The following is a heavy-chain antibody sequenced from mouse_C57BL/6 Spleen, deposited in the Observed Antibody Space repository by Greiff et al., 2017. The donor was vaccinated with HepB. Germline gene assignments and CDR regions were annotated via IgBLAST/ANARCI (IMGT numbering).Heavy chain of an antibody. J-gene: IGHJ2*01. CDR1: GFTFSSYA. D-gene: IGHD1-1*01. Sequence: EVQVVESGGGLVKPGGSLKLSCAASGFTFSSYAMSWVRQTPEKRLEWVATISDGGSYTYYPDNVKGRFTISRDNAKNNLYLQMSHLKSEDTAMYYCAREENYYGSSYYWGQGTTLTVSS. CDR2: ISDGGSYT. CDR3: AREENYYGSSYY. V-gene: IGHV5-4*01.